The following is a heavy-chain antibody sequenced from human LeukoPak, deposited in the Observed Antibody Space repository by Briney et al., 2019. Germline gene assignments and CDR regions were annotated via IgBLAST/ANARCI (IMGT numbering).Heavy chain of an antibody. CDR1: GGTLSSYA. V-gene: IGHV1-69*05. D-gene: IGHD1-26*01. CDR3: ARELSLSGSPGGY. J-gene: IGHJ4*02. CDR2: IIPIFGTA. Sequence: SVKVSCKASGGTLSSYAISWVRQAPGQGLEWMGGIIPIFGTANYAQKLQGRVTITTDESTSTAYMELSSLRSEDTAVYYCARELSLSGSPGGYWGQGTLVTVSS.